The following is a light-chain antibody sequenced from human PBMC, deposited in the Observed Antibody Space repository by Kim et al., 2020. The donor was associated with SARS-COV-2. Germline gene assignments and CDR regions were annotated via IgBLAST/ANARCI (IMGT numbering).Light chain of an antibody. J-gene: IGLJ2*01. CDR1: SGHSSYA. V-gene: IGLV4-69*01. CDR2: VNSDGSH. CDR3: QTWGTGFVV. Sequence: QLVLTQSPSASASLGASVKLTCTLSSGHSSYAIAWLQQQPEKGPRYLMKVNSDGSHTRGDGIPDRFSGSSSGDERYLSISNPQSEDEADFYCQTWGTGFVVFGRGTKVTVL.